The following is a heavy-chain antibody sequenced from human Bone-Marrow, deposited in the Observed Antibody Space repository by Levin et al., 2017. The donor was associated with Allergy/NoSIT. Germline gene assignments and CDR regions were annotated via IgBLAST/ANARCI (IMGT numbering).Heavy chain of an antibody. CDR2: IFHTGNT. J-gene: IGHJ4*02. D-gene: IGHD4-11*01. CDR3: ARDGGTVTTLPRFDY. V-gene: IGHV4-30-2*01. CDR1: GGSISSGTYS. Sequence: SETLSLTCAVSGGSISSGTYSWNWIRQPPGKGLEWIGYIFHTGNTFYNPSLKSRVTISVDTSKNQFSPRLTSVTAADTAVYFCARDGGTVTTLPRFDYWGLGTLVTVSS.